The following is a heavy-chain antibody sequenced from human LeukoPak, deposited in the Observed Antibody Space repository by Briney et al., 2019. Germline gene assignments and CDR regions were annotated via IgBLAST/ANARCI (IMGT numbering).Heavy chain of an antibody. J-gene: IGHJ4*02. D-gene: IGHD6-13*01. CDR2: ISSSSYI. V-gene: IGHV3-21*01. CDR3: ATDPPYSRSGLYFDY. CDR1: GFTFSSYS. Sequence: GGSLRLSCAASGFTFSSYSMNWVRQAPGKGLEWVSSISSSSYIYYADSVKGRFTISRDNAKNSLYLQMNSLRAEDTAVYYCATDPPYSRSGLYFDYWGQGTLVTVSS.